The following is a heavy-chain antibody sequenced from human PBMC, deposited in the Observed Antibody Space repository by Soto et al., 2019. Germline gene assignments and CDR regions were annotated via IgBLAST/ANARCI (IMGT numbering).Heavy chain of an antibody. V-gene: IGHV3-30*18. CDR3: AKKYNIAAAGRCFDY. CDR1: GFTFSSYG. Sequence: QVQLVESGGGVVQPGRSLRLSCAASGFTFSSYGMHWVRQAPGKGLEWVAIISYDGSNKYYADSVKGRFTISRDNSKKQLYLQMNHLRAEDTAVYYCAKKYNIAAAGRCFDYWGQGVLVTVSS. CDR2: ISYDGSNK. D-gene: IGHD6-13*01. J-gene: IGHJ4*02.